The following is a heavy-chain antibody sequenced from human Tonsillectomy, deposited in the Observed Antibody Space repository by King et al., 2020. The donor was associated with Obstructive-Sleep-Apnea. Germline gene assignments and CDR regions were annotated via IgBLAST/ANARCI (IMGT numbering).Heavy chain of an antibody. CDR3: ARTQIRGRGFRDAGSFDI. CDR2: IYPDDSDT. Sequence: QLVQSGAEVKKPAESLKISCKSSGYRFTNYWIGWVRQMPGKGLECMGIIYPDDSDTRYSPSFQGQVTISADKSISTAYLQWSSLKASDTATYYCARTQIRGRGFRDAGSFDIWGQGKMVTVSS. V-gene: IGHV5-51*01. J-gene: IGHJ3*02. D-gene: IGHD5-18*01. CDR1: GYRFTNYW.